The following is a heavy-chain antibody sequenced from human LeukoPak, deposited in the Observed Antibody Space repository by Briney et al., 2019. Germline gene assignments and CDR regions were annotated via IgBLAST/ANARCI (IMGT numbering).Heavy chain of an antibody. Sequence: ASVKVSCKASGYTFTSYYMHWVRQATGQGLEWMGWMNPNSGNTGYAQKFQGRVTMTRNTSISTAYMELSSLRSEDTAVYYCARVGDVMITFGGVILENWGQGTLVTVSS. CDR3: ARVGDVMITFGGVILEN. CDR2: MNPNSGNT. CDR1: GYTFTSYY. J-gene: IGHJ4*02. V-gene: IGHV1-8*02. D-gene: IGHD3-16*02.